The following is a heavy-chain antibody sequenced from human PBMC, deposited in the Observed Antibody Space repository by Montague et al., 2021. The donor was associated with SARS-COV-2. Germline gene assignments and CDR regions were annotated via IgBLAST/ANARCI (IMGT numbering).Heavy chain of an antibody. J-gene: IGHJ4*02. V-gene: IGHV4-34*01. CDR2: INHRGST. CDR1: GGTFSAHS. CDR3: ARGGLAGGNYDIWSFSYTSPLDY. Sequence: SETLSLTCAVYGGTFSAHSWSWVRQSPGKGLEWIGEINHRGSTTYMSSLKSRVTMSVDTSKNQFSLKLGSVTAADTAIYYCARGGLAGGNYDIWSFSYTSPLDYWGQGTPVTVSS. D-gene: IGHD3-3*01.